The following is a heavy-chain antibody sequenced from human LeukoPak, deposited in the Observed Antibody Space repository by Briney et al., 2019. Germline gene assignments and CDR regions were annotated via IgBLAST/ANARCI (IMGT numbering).Heavy chain of an antibody. V-gene: IGHV4-59*08. CDR1: GGSISSYY. D-gene: IGHD6-13*01. CDR2: IYYSGST. J-gene: IGHJ5*02. Sequence: PSETLSLTCTVSGGSISSYYWSWIRQPPGKGLEWLGYIYYSGSTNYNPSLKSRVTISVDTSKNQFSLKLSSVTAADTAVYYCARHRHSSSWYRPDWFDPWGQGTLVTVSS. CDR3: ARHRHSSSWYRPDWFDP.